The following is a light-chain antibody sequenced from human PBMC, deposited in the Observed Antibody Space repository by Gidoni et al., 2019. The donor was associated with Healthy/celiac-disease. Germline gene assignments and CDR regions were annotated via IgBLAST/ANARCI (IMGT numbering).Light chain of an antibody. V-gene: IGKV3-20*01. J-gene: IGKJ1*01. CDR3: QPYGSSPRT. CDR1: QSVRSSY. Sequence: ETVLTQSPGTLSLSPGERATLSCRASQSVRSSYLAWYQQKPGQAPRLLIYGASSRATGIPDRFSGSGSGTDFTLTISILEPEYFAVYYCQPYGSSPRTFXQXTKVEIK. CDR2: GAS.